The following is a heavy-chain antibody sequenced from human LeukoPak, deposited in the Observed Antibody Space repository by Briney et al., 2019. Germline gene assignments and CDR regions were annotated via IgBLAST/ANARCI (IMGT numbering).Heavy chain of an antibody. CDR3: AKEGPRYSYGNN. CDR2: ISYDGGNK. Sequence: GGSLRLSCEASGFTFSTYGMHWVRQAPGKGLEWVAVISYDGGNKYYADSVKGRFTISRDNSKNTLYLQMNSLRAEDTAVYYCAKEGPRYSYGNNWGQGTLVTVSS. CDR1: GFTFSTYG. D-gene: IGHD5-18*01. J-gene: IGHJ4*02. V-gene: IGHV3-30*18.